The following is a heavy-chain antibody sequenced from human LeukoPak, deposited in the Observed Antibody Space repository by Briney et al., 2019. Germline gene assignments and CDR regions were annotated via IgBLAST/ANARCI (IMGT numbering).Heavy chain of an antibody. Sequence: PGGSLRPSCAASGFTFSSYAMSWVRQAPGKGLEWVSAISGSGGSTYYADSVKGRFTISRDNSKNTLYLQMNSLRAEDTAVYYCAKVPHLIGSGYYYFDYWGQGTLVTVSS. J-gene: IGHJ4*02. CDR1: GFTFSSYA. D-gene: IGHD3-3*01. V-gene: IGHV3-23*01. CDR3: AKVPHLIGSGYYYFDY. CDR2: ISGSGGST.